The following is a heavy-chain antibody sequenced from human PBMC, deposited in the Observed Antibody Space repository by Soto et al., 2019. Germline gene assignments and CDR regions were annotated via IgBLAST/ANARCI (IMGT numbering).Heavy chain of an antibody. D-gene: IGHD6-19*01. CDR2: IWYDGSNK. CDR1: GFTFSSYG. V-gene: IGHV3-33*01. J-gene: IGHJ3*02. CDR3: ARGSDEGSGWDDAFDI. Sequence: QVQLVESGGGVVQPGRSLRLSCAASGFTFSSYGMHWVRQAPGKGLEWVAVIWYDGSNKYYADSVKGRFTISRDNSKNTLYLQMNSLRAEDTAVYYCARGSDEGSGWDDAFDIWGQGTMVTVSS.